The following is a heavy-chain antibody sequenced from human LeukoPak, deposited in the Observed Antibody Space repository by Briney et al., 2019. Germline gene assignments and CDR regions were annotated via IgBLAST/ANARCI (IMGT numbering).Heavy chain of an antibody. D-gene: IGHD3-3*01. Sequence: GGSLRLSCAASGFTFSSYAMSWVRQPPGEWREWVAAFLGSGGSTYYADSVKGRFTISRDNSKNTLYLQMNSLRAEDTAVYFCAKDLNFWSGPYYFDYWGQGTLVTVSS. CDR2: FLGSGGST. V-gene: IGHV3-23*01. CDR1: GFTFSSYA. J-gene: IGHJ4*02. CDR3: AKDLNFWSGPYYFDY.